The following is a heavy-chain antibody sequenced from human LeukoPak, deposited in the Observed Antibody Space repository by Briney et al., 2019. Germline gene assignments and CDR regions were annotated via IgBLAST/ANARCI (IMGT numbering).Heavy chain of an antibody. Sequence: SETLSLTCTVSRGSISSGGYYWSWIRQHPGKGLEWIGYIQSSGTTYYNPSLQSRIAISVDTSKNQFSLKLSSVTAADTAVYYCARSRLRDWYFDYWGQGTLVTVSS. J-gene: IGHJ4*02. D-gene: IGHD3-10*01. CDR3: ARSRLRDWYFDY. CDR1: RGSISSGGYY. V-gene: IGHV4-31*03. CDR2: IQSSGTT.